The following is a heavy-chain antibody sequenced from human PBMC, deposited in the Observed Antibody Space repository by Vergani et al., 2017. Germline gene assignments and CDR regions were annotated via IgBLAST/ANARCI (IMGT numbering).Heavy chain of an antibody. Sequence: EVQLVESGGGLVKPGGSLRLSCAASGFTFSSYSMNWVRQAPGKGLEWVSSISSSSSYIYYADSVKGRFTISRDNAKNSLYLQMNSLRAEDTAVYYCAKDDKAGDYYYYYMDVWGKGTTVTVSS. CDR3: AKDDKAGDYYYYYMDV. D-gene: IGHD6-19*01. CDR2: ISSSSSYI. V-gene: IGHV3-21*01. CDR1: GFTFSSYS. J-gene: IGHJ6*03.